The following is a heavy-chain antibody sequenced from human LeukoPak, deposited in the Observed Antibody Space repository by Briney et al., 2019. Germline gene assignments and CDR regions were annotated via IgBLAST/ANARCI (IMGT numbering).Heavy chain of an antibody. V-gene: IGHV4-4*09. CDR1: GGSISSYY. CDR3: ARHGSYYPYYYYYYMDV. Sequence: PSETLSLTCTVSGGSISSYYWSWIRQPPGKGPEWIGYIYTSGSTNYNPSLKSRVTISVDTSKNQFSLKLSSVTAADTAVYYCARHGSYYPYYYYYYMDVWGKGTTVTVSS. J-gene: IGHJ6*03. D-gene: IGHD1-26*01. CDR2: IYTSGST.